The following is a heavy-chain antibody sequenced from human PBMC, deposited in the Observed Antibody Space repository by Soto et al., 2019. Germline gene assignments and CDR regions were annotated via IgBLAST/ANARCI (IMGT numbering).Heavy chain of an antibody. CDR2: VYYSGST. Sequence: PSETLSLTCNVSGGSVSRASYYWSWIRQSPGKGLEWIGYVYYSGSTNYNPSLKSRVTISVDTSKNQFSLKLRSVTAADTAVYYCAASISIFGVVPFWGQGTLVTVSS. V-gene: IGHV4-61*01. CDR3: AASISIFGVVPF. D-gene: IGHD3-3*01. J-gene: IGHJ4*02. CDR1: GGSVSRASYY.